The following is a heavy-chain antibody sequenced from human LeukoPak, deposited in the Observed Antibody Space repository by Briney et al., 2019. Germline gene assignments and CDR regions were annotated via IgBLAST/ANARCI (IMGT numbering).Heavy chain of an antibody. CDR2: VYYTEST. J-gene: IGHJ5*02. V-gene: IGHV4-39*01. Sequence: SETLSLTCSVSGPSVTSGGFYWGWLRQPPGKGLQWLATVYYTESTYYNPSLRSRVTISIDTSKNQFSLSLRSLIAADTAVYYCARHSGSGSLSRPFDPWGQGTLVTVSS. D-gene: IGHD3-10*01. CDR1: GPSVTSGGFY. CDR3: ARHSGSGSLSRPFDP.